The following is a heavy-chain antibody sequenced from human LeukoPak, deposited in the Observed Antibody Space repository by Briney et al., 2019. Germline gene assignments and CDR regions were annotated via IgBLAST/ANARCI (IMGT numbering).Heavy chain of an antibody. CDR3: ARVAYYYDSSGYRFDY. J-gene: IGHJ4*02. Sequence: SETLFLTCTVSGGSVSSGNYYWSWIRQPPGKGLEWIGNIYYSGSTNYNPSLKSRVTISVDTSKNQFSLKLNSVTAADTAVYYCARVAYYYDSSGYRFDYWGQGTLVTVSS. D-gene: IGHD3-22*01. CDR2: IYYSGST. V-gene: IGHV4-61*01. CDR1: GGSVSSGNYY.